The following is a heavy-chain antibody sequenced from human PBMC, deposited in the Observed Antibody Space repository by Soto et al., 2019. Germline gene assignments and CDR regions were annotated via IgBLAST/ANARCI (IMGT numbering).Heavy chain of an antibody. CDR1: GFTFSSYG. J-gene: IGHJ4*02. Sequence: VGSLRLSCAASGFTFSSYGMHWVRQAPGKGLEWVAFIWYDGSNKYYTDSVRGRFAIARDNSKNTLYLQLTSLRAEDTAIYYCARGVRGVLDYWGQGTLVTVSS. V-gene: IGHV3-33*01. CDR2: IWYDGSNK. CDR3: ARGVRGVLDY. D-gene: IGHD5-12*01.